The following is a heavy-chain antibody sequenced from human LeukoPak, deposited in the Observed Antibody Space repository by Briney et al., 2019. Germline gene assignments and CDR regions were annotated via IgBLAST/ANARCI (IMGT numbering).Heavy chain of an antibody. CDR2: INQGEGEK. Sequence: GGSLRLSCVDSGFTFSSHWMSWVRQAPGKGLEWVANINQGEGEKYYVDSVKGRFTISRDNAKKSLFSQMNSLRAEDTAVYYCARGRFIAGTTAYYFDYWGQGTLVTVSS. CDR1: GFTFSSHW. CDR3: ARGRFIAGTTAYYFDY. D-gene: IGHD1-26*01. J-gene: IGHJ4*02. V-gene: IGHV3-7*03.